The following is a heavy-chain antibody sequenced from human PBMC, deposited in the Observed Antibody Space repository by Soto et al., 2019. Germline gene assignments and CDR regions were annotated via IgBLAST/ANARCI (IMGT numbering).Heavy chain of an antibody. D-gene: IGHD6-13*01. Sequence: QLQLQESSPGLVKPSETLSLTCTVSGGSISSGYYYWGWIRQPPGQGLEWIGNIYYSGNTYYNASLKSRVTISVDTSKNQFSLKLSSVTAADTAVYYCARHGGAAAQYPRTFDIWGQGTMVTVSS. V-gene: IGHV4-39*01. CDR2: IYYSGNT. CDR1: GGSISSGYYY. J-gene: IGHJ3*02. CDR3: ARHGGAAAQYPRTFDI.